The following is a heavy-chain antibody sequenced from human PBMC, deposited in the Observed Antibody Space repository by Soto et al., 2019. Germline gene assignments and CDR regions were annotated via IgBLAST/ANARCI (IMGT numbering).Heavy chain of an antibody. J-gene: IGHJ4*02. CDR2: IYHSGST. V-gene: IGHV4-39*01. D-gene: IGHD1-26*01. Sequence: QLQLQESGPGLVKPSETLSLTCTVSGGSISSSSYYWGWIRQPPGKGLEWIGTIYHSGSTYYKPSRKIRVTLSVDTSKNQFSLKLNSVTAADTSIYYCAREMGGTIDYWGQGTLVTVSS. CDR1: GGSISSSSYY. CDR3: AREMGGTIDY.